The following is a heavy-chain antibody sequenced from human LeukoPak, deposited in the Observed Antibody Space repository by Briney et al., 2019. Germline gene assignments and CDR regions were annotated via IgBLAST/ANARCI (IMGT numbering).Heavy chain of an antibody. CDR3: ARGKGYGSKYNWFDP. Sequence: PSETLSLTCAVYGGSFSGYYWSWIRQPPGKGLEWIGEINHSGSTNYNPSLKSRVTISVDTSKNQFSLKLSSVTAADTAVYYCARGKGYGSKYNWFDPWGQGTLVTVSS. CDR2: INHSGST. V-gene: IGHV4-34*01. D-gene: IGHD4/OR15-4a*01. CDR1: GGSFSGYY. J-gene: IGHJ5*02.